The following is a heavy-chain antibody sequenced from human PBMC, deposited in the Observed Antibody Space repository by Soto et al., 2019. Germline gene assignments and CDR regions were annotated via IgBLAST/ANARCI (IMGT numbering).Heavy chain of an antibody. CDR2: ISTYNGDT. V-gene: IGHV1-18*01. CDR3: AREGVAPYYYYGMDV. Sequence: SVNVSCKASGYTFTRSGISWVRQAPGQGLEWMGWISTYNGDTNYAQTFQGRVTMTTDTSTSTVHMEVRSLRSDDTAVYYCAREGVAPYYYYGMDVWGQGTPVTVS. CDR1: GYTFTRSG. J-gene: IGHJ6*02. D-gene: IGHD5-12*01.